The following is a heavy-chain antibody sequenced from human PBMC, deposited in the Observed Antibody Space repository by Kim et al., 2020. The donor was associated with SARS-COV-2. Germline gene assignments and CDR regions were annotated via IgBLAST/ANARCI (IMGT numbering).Heavy chain of an antibody. Sequence: GGSLRLSCAASGFTFSSYGMHWVRQAPGKGLEWVAVISYDGSNKYYADSVKGRFTISRDNSKNTLYLQMNSLRAEDTAVYYCAKVPGDYYGMDVWGQGTTVTVSS. CDR2: ISYDGSNK. V-gene: IGHV3-30*18. J-gene: IGHJ6*02. CDR1: GFTFSSYG. CDR3: AKVPGDYYGMDV.